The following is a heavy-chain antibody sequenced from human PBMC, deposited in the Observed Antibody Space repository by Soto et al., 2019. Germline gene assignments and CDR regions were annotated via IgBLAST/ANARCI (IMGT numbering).Heavy chain of an antibody. Sequence: QVQLVQSGAEVKKPGASVKVSCKASGYTFTSYGISWVRQAPGQGLEWMGWISAYNGNTNYAQKHQGRGSMTTETSTSTAYMELRSLRSDDTVVYYCARGYCSSTSCGGGMDVWGQGTTVTVSS. CDR1: GYTFTSYG. D-gene: IGHD2-2*01. J-gene: IGHJ6*02. CDR2: ISAYNGNT. V-gene: IGHV1-18*01. CDR3: ARGYCSSTSCGGGMDV.